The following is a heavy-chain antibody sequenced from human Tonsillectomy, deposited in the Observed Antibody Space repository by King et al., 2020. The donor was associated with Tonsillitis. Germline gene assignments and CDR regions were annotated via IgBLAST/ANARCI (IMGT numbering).Heavy chain of an antibody. CDR1: GYTFTSYS. V-gene: IGHV1-18*04. CDR3: ARDPPYGSSGFYYGIHGAFDV. J-gene: IGHJ3*01. CDR2: ISAYNGNR. Sequence: VQLVESGAEVKKPGTSVKVSCKASGYTFTSYSISWVRQAPGQGLEWMGWISAYNGNRKYAEKVQDRVTLTTDTSTSTAYMELTSLRSDDTAVYYCARDPPYGSSGFYYGIHGAFDVWGQGTKVTVSS. D-gene: IGHD3-22*01.